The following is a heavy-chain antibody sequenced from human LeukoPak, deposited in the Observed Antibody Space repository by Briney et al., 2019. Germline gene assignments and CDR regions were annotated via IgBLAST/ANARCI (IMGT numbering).Heavy chain of an antibody. V-gene: IGHV4-38-2*02. D-gene: IGHD3-10*01. Sequence: PSETLSLTCTVSGYSISSGYYWGWIRQPPGKGLEWIGTIYHSGSTYYNPSLKSRVTISVDTSKNQFSLKLNSVTAADTAVYYCAKSNGYGLVDVWGQGTMVTVSS. J-gene: IGHJ3*01. CDR1: GYSISSGYY. CDR3: AKSNGYGLVDV. CDR2: IYHSGST.